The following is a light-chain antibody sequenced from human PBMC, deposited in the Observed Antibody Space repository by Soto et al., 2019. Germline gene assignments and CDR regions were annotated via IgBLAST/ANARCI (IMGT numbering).Light chain of an antibody. CDR2: GAS. CDR3: QQDGSTPCT. J-gene: IGKJ1*01. V-gene: IGKV3-20*01. Sequence: VLTLSLGSLSLYPGERATLSCRASQSVSSSYLAWHQQKPGQAPRLLIYGASSRATGIPDRFSGSGSGTYCTLTIIRLEPEEVAGDYLQQDGSTPCTFCQGTKVDIK. CDR1: QSVSSSY.